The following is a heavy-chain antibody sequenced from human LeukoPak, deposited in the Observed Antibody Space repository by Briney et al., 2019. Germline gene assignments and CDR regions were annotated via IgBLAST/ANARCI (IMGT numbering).Heavy chain of an antibody. J-gene: IGHJ1*01. V-gene: IGHV3-21*01. CDR1: GFTFSSYS. CDR3: ATYSILNAREFRY. Sequence: GGSLRLSCAASGFTFSSYSMNWVRQAPGKGLEWVSSISSSSSYIYYADSVKGRFTISRDNAKNSLYLQMNSLRAEDTAVYYCATYSILNAREFRYWGQGTLVTVTS. CDR2: ISSSSSYI. D-gene: IGHD4-11*01.